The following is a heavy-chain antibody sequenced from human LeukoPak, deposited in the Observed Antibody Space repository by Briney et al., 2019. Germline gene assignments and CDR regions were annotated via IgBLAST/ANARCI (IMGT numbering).Heavy chain of an antibody. J-gene: IGHJ6*02. CDR2: MNPNSGNT. V-gene: IGHV1-8*01. CDR1: GYTSTSYD. CDR3: ARGVGYCSSTSCYYYYGMDV. D-gene: IGHD2-2*01. Sequence: ASVKVSCKASGYTSTSYDINWVRQATGQGLEWMGWMNPNSGNTGYAQKFQGRVTMTRNTSISTAYMELSSLRSEDTAVYYCARGVGYCSSTSCYYYYGMDVWGQGTTVTVSS.